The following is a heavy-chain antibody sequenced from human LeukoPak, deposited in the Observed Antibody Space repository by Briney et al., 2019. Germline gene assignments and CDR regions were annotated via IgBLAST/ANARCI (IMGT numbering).Heavy chain of an antibody. CDR2: IYSGGST. CDR3: ARDVVGPNRWVYGMDV. Sequence: GGSLRLSCAASGFTFSSYAMSWVRQAPGKGLEWVLVIYSGGSTYYADSVKGRFTISRDNSKNTVYLQINSLRAEDTAVYYCARDVVGPNRWVYGMDVWGQGTTVTVSS. V-gene: IGHV3-53*01. D-gene: IGHD3/OR15-3a*01. CDR1: GFTFSSYA. J-gene: IGHJ6*02.